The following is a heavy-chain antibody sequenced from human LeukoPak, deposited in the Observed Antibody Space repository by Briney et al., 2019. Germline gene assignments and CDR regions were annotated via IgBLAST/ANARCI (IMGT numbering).Heavy chain of an antibody. D-gene: IGHD2-2*01. CDR3: ARDLGYCSSTSCSDY. V-gene: IGHV1-69*04. J-gene: IGHJ4*02. CDR1: GYTFTSYY. CDR2: IIPILGIA. Sequence: ASVKVSCKASGYTFTSYYMDWARQAPGQGLEWMGRIIPILGIANYAQKFQGRVTITADKSTSTAYMELSSLRSEDTAVYYCARDLGYCSSTSCSDYWGQGTLVTVSS.